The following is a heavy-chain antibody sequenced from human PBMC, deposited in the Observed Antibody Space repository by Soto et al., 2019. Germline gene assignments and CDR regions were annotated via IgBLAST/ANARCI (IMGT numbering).Heavy chain of an antibody. D-gene: IGHD2-15*01. Sequence: GGSLRLSCAASGFTFSSYSMNWVRQAPGKGLEWVSSISSSSSYIYYADSVKGRFTISRDNAKNSLYLQMNSLRAEDTAVYYCARDLGLLHCSCGSCYSAYSYYYGMDVWGEGTTVTVSS. V-gene: IGHV3-21*01. CDR2: ISSSSSYI. J-gene: IGHJ6*01. CDR3: ARDLGLLHCSCGSCYSAYSYYYGMDV. CDR1: GFTFSSYS.